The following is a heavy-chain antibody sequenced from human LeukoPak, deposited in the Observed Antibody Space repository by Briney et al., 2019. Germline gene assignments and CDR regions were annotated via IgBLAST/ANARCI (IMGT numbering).Heavy chain of an antibody. J-gene: IGHJ6*04. V-gene: IGHV1-8*01. CDR2: MNPRTGFA. D-gene: IGHD4-11*01. Sequence: ASVTVSCKASGYTFDIYNVYWVRQATGKGLEWMGWMNPRTGFAGYAQKFQDRVNMTRNTFITTACMELTSLRSEDTAVYFCARGGIRDSNNVNYLYMDVWGKGTTVIVSS. CDR3: ARGGIRDSNNVNYLYMDV. CDR1: GYTFDIYN.